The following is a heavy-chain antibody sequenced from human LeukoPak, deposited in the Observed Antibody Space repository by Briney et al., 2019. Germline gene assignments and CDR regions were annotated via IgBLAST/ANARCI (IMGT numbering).Heavy chain of an antibody. CDR1: GGSISSSSYS. V-gene: IGHV4-61*01. Sequence: SETLSLTCTVSGGSISSSSYSWGWIRQPPGKGLEWIGYIYYSGSTKYNPSLKSRVTISVDTSKNQFSLKLSSVTAADTAVYYCARDLTHYYGMDVWGQGTTVTVSS. J-gene: IGHJ6*02. CDR3: ARDLTHYYGMDV. CDR2: IYYSGST.